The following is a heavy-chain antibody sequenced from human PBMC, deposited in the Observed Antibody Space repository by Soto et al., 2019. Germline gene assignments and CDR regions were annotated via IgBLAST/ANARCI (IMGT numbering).Heavy chain of an antibody. Sequence: GGSLRLSCTASGFTFNTYGMHWVRQAPGKGLVWVSCIYFNGMTTNYADSVKGRLTVSRDNAKNTVFLQMNTLRDEDTAVYYCAGGGAMTVDYWGQGTLVTVSS. V-gene: IGHV3-74*01. D-gene: IGHD2-21*02. J-gene: IGHJ4*02. CDR1: GFTFNTYG. CDR3: AGGGAMTVDY. CDR2: IYFNGMTT.